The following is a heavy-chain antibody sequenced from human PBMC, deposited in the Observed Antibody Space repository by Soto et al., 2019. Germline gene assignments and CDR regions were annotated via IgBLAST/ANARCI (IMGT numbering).Heavy chain of an antibody. D-gene: IGHD4-17*01. J-gene: IGHJ4*02. CDR3: TYDLGPYGDYVDY. Sequence: GGSLRLSCAASGFTFSNAWMSWVRQAPGKGLEWVGRIKSKTDGGTTDYAAPVKGRFTISRDDSKNTLYLQMNSLKTEDTAVYYCTYDLGPYGDYVDYWGQGTLVTVSS. CDR1: GFTFSNAW. CDR2: IKSKTDGGTT. V-gene: IGHV3-15*01.